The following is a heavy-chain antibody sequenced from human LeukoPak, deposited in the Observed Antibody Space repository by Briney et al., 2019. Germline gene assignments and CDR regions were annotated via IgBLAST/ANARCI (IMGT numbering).Heavy chain of an antibody. V-gene: IGHV3-23*01. CDR1: GFTFSGYA. D-gene: IGHD1-1*01. CDR2: ISRSADIT. CDR3: AKEEVPNDF. Sequence: GGSLRLSCAASGFTFSGYAMSWVRQAPGKGLEWVSAISRSADITYYADSVKGRFTISRDISKNTLFLQMNSLRAEDTAVYYCAKEEVPNDFWGQGSLVTVSS. J-gene: IGHJ4*02.